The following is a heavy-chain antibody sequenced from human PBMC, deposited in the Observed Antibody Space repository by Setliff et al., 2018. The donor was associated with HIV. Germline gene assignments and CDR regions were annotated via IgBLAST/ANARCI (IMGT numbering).Heavy chain of an antibody. CDR3: VRDSSRGSAWDPGAFDI. V-gene: IGHV3-48*03. J-gene: IGHJ3*02. CDR2: ISGSGGRI. D-gene: IGHD6-19*01. Sequence: LSLTCAVSGGSISSNWWSWVRQSPGKGLEWISYISGSGGRIFYLDSVKGRFTISRDNAKTSLFLQMNNLRADDAGVYYCVRDSSRGSAWDPGAFDIWGQGTAVTVSS. CDR1: GGSISSNW.